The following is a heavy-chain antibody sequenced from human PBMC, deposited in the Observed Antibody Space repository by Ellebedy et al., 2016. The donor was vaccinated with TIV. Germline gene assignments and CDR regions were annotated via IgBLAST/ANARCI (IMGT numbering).Heavy chain of an antibody. CDR3: ARALGWAGTFDY. V-gene: IGHV4-61*08. CDR2: IYHTGNT. Sequence: GSLRLSCTISDDSGTSQGYYWSWIRQPPGKGLEWIGYIYHTGNTGYDSSLESRVAISVDMSKKQFSLTLKFVTAADTAVYYCARALGWAGTFDYWGQGILVTVS. D-gene: IGHD6-19*01. J-gene: IGHJ4*02. CDR1: DDSGTSQGYY.